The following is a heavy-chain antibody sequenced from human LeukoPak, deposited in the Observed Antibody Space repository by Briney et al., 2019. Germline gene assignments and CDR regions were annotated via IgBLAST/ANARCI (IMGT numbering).Heavy chain of an antibody. CDR2: IYYSGST. CDR1: GGSISSYY. V-gene: IGHV4-59*12. Sequence: SETLSLTCTVSGGSISSYYWSWIRQPPGKGLEWIGYIYYSGSTSYNLSLKSRVTISVDTSKNQFSLKLTSVTAADTAVYYCARGLEGDDFDYWGQGTLVTVSS. CDR3: ARGLEGDDFDY. J-gene: IGHJ4*02. D-gene: IGHD3-10*01.